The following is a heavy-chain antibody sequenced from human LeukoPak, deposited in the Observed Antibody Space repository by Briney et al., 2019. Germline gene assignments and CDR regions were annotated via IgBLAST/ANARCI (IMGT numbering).Heavy chain of an antibody. J-gene: IGHJ4*02. V-gene: IGHV3-23*01. CDR3: AKGGYFDSTNEDYFDY. Sequence: GGSLRLSCAASGFTFSSYAMSWVRQAPGKGLEWVSDISGSGGSTYYADSVKGRFTISRDNSKNTLYLQMNSVRAEDTAVYYCAKGGYFDSTNEDYFDYWGQGTLVTVSS. CDR1: GFTFSSYA. CDR2: ISGSGGST. D-gene: IGHD3-9*01.